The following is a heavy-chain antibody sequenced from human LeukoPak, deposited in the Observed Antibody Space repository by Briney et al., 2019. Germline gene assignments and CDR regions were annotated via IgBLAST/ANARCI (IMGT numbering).Heavy chain of an antibody. CDR1: GGSISSGSYY. Sequence: SQTLSLTCTVSGGSISSGSYYWSWIRQPAGKGLEWIGRIYTSGSTNYNPSLKSRVTISVDTSKNQFSLKLSSVTAADTAVYYCARAFFRGNSAATSNWFDPWGQGTLVTVSS. CDR3: ARAFFRGNSAATSNWFDP. CDR2: IYTSGST. V-gene: IGHV4-61*02. D-gene: IGHD2-15*01. J-gene: IGHJ5*02.